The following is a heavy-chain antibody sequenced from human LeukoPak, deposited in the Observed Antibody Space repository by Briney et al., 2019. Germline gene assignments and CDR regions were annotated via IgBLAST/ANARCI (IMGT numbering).Heavy chain of an antibody. CDR3: ARGFLEWSFDY. CDR2: IRYDGSNK. CDR1: GFTFSSYG. D-gene: IGHD3-3*01. V-gene: IGHV3-30*02. Sequence: PGGSLRLSCAASGFTFSSYGMHWVRQAPGKGLEWVAFIRYDGSNKYYADSVKGRFTISRDNAKNSLYLQVNSLRAEDTALYYCARGFLEWSFDYWGQGTLVTVSS. J-gene: IGHJ4*02.